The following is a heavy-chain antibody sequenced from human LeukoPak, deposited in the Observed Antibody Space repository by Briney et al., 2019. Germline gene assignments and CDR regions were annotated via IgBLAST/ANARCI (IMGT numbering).Heavy chain of an antibody. CDR2: IYHSGST. CDR1: GGSISSGGHY. D-gene: IGHD2-21*01. J-gene: IGHJ3*02. V-gene: IGHV4-30-2*01. Sequence: PSQTLSLTCTVSGGSISSGGHYWSWIRQPPGKGLEWIGYIYHSGSTYYNPSLKSRVTISVDTSKNQFSLKLSSVTAADTAVYYCARGPRGGAYCYQCRAFDIWGQGTMVTVSS. CDR3: ARGPRGGAYCYQCRAFDI.